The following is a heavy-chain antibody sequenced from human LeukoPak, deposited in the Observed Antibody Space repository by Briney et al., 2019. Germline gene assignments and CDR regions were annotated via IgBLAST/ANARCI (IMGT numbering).Heavy chain of an antibody. J-gene: IGHJ4*02. CDR2: ISSSSSYI. CDR3: ASNYYDSSGYPY. Sequence: GRSLRLSCAASGFTFSSYSMNWVRQAPGKGLEWVSSISSSSSYIYYADSVKGRFTISRDNAKNSLYLQMNSLRAEDTAVYYCASNYYDSSGYPYWGQGTLVTVSS. V-gene: IGHV3-21*01. D-gene: IGHD3-22*01. CDR1: GFTFSSYS.